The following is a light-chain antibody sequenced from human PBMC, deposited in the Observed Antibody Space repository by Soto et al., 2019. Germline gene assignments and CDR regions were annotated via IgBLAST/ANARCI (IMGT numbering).Light chain of an antibody. V-gene: IGLV2-11*01. CDR1: TSDVGGYNY. CDR3: CSYAGSYTWV. J-gene: IGLJ3*02. CDR2: DVN. Sequence: QSALTQPRSVSGSPGQSVAISCSPITSDVGGYNYVSWYQQYPGKAPKLIIYDVNKRPSGVPDRFSGSKSGNTASLTISGLQADDEADYYCCSYAGSYTWVFGGGTKLTVL.